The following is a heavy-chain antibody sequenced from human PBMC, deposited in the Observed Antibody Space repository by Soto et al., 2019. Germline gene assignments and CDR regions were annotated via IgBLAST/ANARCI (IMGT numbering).Heavy chain of an antibody. CDR1: GGYISSDGYY. D-gene: IGHD4-17*01. Sequence: ASETLSLTCTVSGGYISSDGYYLSWIRQHPGKGLEWIGYIYSSGGTYYNPSLKSRVTMSVDTSKNHFSLKLSSVTAADTAVYYCAKPSVPRPRKTVTFDFWGQGTLVTVS. CDR3: AKPSVPRPRKTVTFDF. V-gene: IGHV4-31*03. CDR2: IYSSGGT. J-gene: IGHJ5*01.